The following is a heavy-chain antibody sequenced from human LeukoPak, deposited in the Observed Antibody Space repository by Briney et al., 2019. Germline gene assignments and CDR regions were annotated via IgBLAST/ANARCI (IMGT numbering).Heavy chain of an antibody. V-gene: IGHV3-30-3*01. D-gene: IGHD3-10*01. CDR1: GFTFSSYA. Sequence: PGGSLRLSCAASGFTFSSYAMHWVRQAPGKGLEWVAAISYDGSNKYYADSVKGRFTISRDNSKNTLYLQMNSLRAEDTAVYYCARAPFLGELLSSHFDYWGQGTLVTVSS. J-gene: IGHJ4*02. CDR2: ISYDGSNK. CDR3: ARAPFLGELLSSHFDY.